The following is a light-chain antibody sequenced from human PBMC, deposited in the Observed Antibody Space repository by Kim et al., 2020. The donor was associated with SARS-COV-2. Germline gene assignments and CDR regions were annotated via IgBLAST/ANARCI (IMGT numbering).Light chain of an antibody. CDR2: DDT. Sequence: QSITISCTGTISAVGSYILVSWFQQHPGSPPTLIIYDDTTRPSGISDRFSGSKSGNMASLTISGLQAEDEADYYCCSYARGDVLIFGGGTQLTVL. J-gene: IGLJ2*01. CDR3: CSYARGDVLI. CDR1: ISAVGSYIL. V-gene: IGLV2-23*01.